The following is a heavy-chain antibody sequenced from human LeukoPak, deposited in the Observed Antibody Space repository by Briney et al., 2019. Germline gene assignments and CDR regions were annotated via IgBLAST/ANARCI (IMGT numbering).Heavy chain of an antibody. J-gene: IGHJ5*02. Sequence: SETLSLTCTVSGYSISSGYYWGWFRQTPGRGLEWIGEINHSGSTNYNPSLKSRVTISVDTSKNQFSLKLSSVTAADTAVYYCARGSYCSGGSCYRWRRNWFDPWGQGTLVTVSS. CDR1: GYSISSGYY. D-gene: IGHD2-15*01. CDR2: INHSGST. CDR3: ARGSYCSGGSCYRWRRNWFDP. V-gene: IGHV4-38-2*02.